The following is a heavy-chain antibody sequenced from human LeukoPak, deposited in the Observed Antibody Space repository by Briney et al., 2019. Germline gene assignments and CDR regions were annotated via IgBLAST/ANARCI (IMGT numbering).Heavy chain of an antibody. Sequence: GGSLRLSCAASGFTFSSYAMHWVRQAPGKGLEWVSSISSSSSYIYYADSVKGRFTISRDNAKNSLYLQMNSLRAEDTAVYYCARVLYSYGSNYFDYWGQGTLVTVSS. CDR3: ARVLYSYGSNYFDY. J-gene: IGHJ4*02. V-gene: IGHV3-21*01. D-gene: IGHD5-18*01. CDR1: GFTFSSYA. CDR2: ISSSSSYI.